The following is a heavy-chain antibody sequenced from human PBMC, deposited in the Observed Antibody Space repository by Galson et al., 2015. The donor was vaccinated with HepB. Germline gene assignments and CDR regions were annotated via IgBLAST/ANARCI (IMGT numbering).Heavy chain of an antibody. CDR2: ICISGSTI. D-gene: IGHD2-15*01. CDR3: ARAGPYCSAGSCYSFDY. V-gene: IGHV3-11*01. J-gene: IGHJ4*02. Sequence: APRLSCAVGGFTFGEYDYMRCVRQAPGRGLEWISFICISGSTIHYADSVKGRFTVSRDNAKNSLYLQMNSLRAEDTAVYFCARAGPYCSAGSCYSFDYWGQGALVTVSS. CDR1: GFTFGEYDY.